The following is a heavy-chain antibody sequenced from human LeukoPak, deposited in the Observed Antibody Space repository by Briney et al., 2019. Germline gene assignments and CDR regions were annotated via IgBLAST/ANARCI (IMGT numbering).Heavy chain of an antibody. V-gene: IGHV4-59*01. CDR2: IYYSGST. D-gene: IGHD5-12*01. CDR3: ARDRIGSGYHGGDAFDI. Sequence: SETLSLTCTVSGGSISTDYWSWIRQPPGKGLEWIGYIYYSGSTNYKPSLKSRVSISVDTSKNQFSLHLTSVTAADTAVYYCARDRIGSGYHGGDAFDIWGQGAMATVSS. CDR1: GGSISTDY. J-gene: IGHJ3*02.